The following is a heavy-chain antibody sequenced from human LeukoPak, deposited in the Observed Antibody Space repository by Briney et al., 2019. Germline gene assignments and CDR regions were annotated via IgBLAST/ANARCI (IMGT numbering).Heavy chain of an antibody. Sequence: GESLKLSCKASGYSFTTYWISWVRQMPGKGLEWMGRIDRGDSYPNYSPSFQGHVTISVDKSISTAYLQWSSLKASDTAMYYCARHPEQSSGYWGQGTLVTVSS. CDR3: ARHPEQSSGY. D-gene: IGHD6-19*01. V-gene: IGHV5-10-1*01. CDR2: IDRGDSYP. CDR1: GYSFTTYW. J-gene: IGHJ4*02.